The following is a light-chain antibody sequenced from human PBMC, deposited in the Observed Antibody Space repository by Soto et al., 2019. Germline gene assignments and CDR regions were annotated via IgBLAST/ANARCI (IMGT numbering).Light chain of an antibody. CDR2: AAS. J-gene: IGKJ1*01. CDR1: QGISSW. V-gene: IGKV1D-16*01. CDR3: QQYNSYPRT. Sequence: DIQMTQSAASVSASVGDRVTITCWASQGISSWLAWYQQKTGKAPKLLIYAASSLQSGVPSRFSGSGYGTDFNLTISSLQTEDFATYYCQQYNSYPRTFGQGTKVDIK.